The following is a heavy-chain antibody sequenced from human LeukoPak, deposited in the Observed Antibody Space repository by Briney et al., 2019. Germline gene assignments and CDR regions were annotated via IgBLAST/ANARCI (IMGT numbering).Heavy chain of an antibody. CDR3: ARRELGYGYERFDY. Sequence: LETLSLTCAVYGGSFSGYYWSWIRQPPGKGLEWIGEINHSGSTNYNPSLKSRVTISVDTSKNQFSLKLSSVTAAGTAVYYCARRELGYGYERFDYWGQGTLVTVSS. J-gene: IGHJ4*02. CDR1: GGSFSGYY. CDR2: INHSGST. D-gene: IGHD5-18*01. V-gene: IGHV4-34*01.